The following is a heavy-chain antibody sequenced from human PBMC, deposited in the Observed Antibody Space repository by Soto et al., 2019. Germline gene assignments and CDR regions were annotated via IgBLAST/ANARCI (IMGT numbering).Heavy chain of an antibody. J-gene: IGHJ6*02. CDR3: ACIFSGGYGYGFYYYGMDV. D-gene: IGHD5-18*01. Sequence: PSETLSLTCTVSGGSISSSSYYWGWIRQPPGKGLEWIGSIYYSGGTYYNPSLKSRVTISVDTSKNQFSLKLSSVTAADTAVYYCACIFSGGYGYGFYYYGMDVWGQGTTVTVSS. CDR2: IYYSGGT. CDR1: GGSISSSSYY. V-gene: IGHV4-39*01.